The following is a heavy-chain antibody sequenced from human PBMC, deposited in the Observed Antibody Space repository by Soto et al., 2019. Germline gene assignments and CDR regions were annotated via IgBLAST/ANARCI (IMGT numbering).Heavy chain of an antibody. D-gene: IGHD3-16*01. CDR1: GFIFSSFA. CDR3: ARDPYFDYMYGTPDY. J-gene: IGHJ4*02. CDR2: ISNDGSQT. Sequence: VQLAESGGDVVQPGRSLRLSCAASGFIFSSFALHWVRQTPDKGLEWVAFISNDGSQTYYAGSVKGRFTISRDNSNNSLTLQMDRLRPEDTARYYCARDPYFDYMYGTPDYWGQGTLVAVSS. V-gene: IGHV3-30-3*01.